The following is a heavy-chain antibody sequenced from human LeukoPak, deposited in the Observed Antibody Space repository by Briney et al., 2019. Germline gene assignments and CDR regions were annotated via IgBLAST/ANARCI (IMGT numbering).Heavy chain of an antibody. CDR2: IYYSGST. Sequence: PSETLSLTCTVSGGSISSYYWSWIRQPPGKGLEWIGYIYYSGSTNYNPSLKSRVTISVDTSKNQFSLRLSSVTAADTAVYYCARGVGNRGYSYYYFDYWGQGTLVTVSS. D-gene: IGHD5-18*01. J-gene: IGHJ4*02. V-gene: IGHV4-59*01. CDR1: GGSISSYY. CDR3: ARGVGNRGYSYYYFDY.